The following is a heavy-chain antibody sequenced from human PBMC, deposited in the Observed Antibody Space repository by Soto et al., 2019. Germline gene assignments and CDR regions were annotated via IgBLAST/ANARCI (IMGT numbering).Heavy chain of an antibody. CDR3: ARNGANYYVLTGYYDYFYHGLDV. J-gene: IGHJ6*02. D-gene: IGHD3-9*01. CDR1: GFAFRSYG. V-gene: IGHV3-21*01. Sequence: GGSLRLSCSASGFAFRSYGLNWVRPAPGRGLEWVSSTTASGSALYYTDSVKGRITIPRDNARNSLFLQMNSLRAEDTAVYYCARNGANYYVLTGYYDYFYHGLDVWGQGTTVTVSS. CDR2: TTASGSAL.